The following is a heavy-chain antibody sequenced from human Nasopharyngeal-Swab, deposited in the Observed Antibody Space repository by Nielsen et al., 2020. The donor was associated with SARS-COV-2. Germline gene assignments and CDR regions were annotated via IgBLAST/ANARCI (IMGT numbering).Heavy chain of an antibody. Sequence: WIRQPPGKGLEWMGIIYPGDSDIRYSPSFQGRVTISADKSISTAYLQWSSLKASDTAMYYCARRDGSYYDVDYWGQGTLVTVSS. CDR2: IYPGDSDI. V-gene: IGHV5-51*01. CDR3: ARRDGSYYDVDY. D-gene: IGHD1-26*01. J-gene: IGHJ4*02.